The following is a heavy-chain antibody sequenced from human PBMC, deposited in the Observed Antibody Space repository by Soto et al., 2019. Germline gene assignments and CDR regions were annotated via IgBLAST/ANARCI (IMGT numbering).Heavy chain of an antibody. J-gene: IGHJ4*02. CDR1: GGTFSSYA. Sequence: SVKVSCKASGGTFSSYAISWVRQAPGQGLEWMGGIIPIFGTANYAQKFQGRVTITADESTSTAYMELSSLRSEDTAVYYCARFRRDSYDFRSGYLDYWAQGTLVTVSS. V-gene: IGHV1-69*13. CDR2: IIPIFGTA. D-gene: IGHD3-3*01. CDR3: ARFRRDSYDFRSGYLDY.